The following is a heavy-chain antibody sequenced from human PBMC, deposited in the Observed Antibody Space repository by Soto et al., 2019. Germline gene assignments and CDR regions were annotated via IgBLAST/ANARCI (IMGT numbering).Heavy chain of an antibody. D-gene: IGHD6-13*01. CDR2: ISYDGSNK. J-gene: IGHJ4*02. Sequence: GGSLRLSCAASGFTFSSYAMHWVRQAPGKGLEWVAVISYDGSNKYYADSVKGRFTISGDNSKNTLYLQMNSLRAEDTAVYYCASVGSSSWSFEYWGQGTLVTVSS. CDR1: GFTFSSYA. V-gene: IGHV3-30*04. CDR3: ASVGSSSWSFEY.